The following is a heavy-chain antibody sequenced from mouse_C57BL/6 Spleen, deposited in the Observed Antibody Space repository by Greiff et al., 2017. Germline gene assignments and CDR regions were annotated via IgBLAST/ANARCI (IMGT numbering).Heavy chain of an antibody. CDR3: ARGPIYYGNYFDY. V-gene: IGHV5-17*01. J-gene: IGHJ2*01. D-gene: IGHD2-1*01. CDR2: ISSGSSTI. Sequence: EVQLVESGGGLVKPGGSLKLSCAASGFTFSDYGMHWVRQAPEKGLEWVAYISSGSSTIYYADTVKGRFTISRDNAKNTLFLQMTSLRSEDTAMYYCARGPIYYGNYFDYWGQGTTLTVSS. CDR1: GFTFSDYG.